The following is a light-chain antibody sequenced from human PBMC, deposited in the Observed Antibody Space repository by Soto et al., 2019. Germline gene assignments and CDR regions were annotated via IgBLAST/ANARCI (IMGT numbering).Light chain of an antibody. CDR1: QSVSSW. Sequence: DVQVTQSPSTLSAAVGDRVTITCRTSQSVSSWLAWYQQKPGKAPKLLIYKASILESGVPSRFSGSGSGTDFTLTISSLQYDDFATYYCQQYNSYSWTFGQGTEV. V-gene: IGKV1-5*03. J-gene: IGKJ1*01. CDR3: QQYNSYSWT. CDR2: KAS.